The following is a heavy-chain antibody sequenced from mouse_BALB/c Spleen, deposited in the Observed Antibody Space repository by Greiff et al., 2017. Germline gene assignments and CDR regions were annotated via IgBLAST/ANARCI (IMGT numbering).Heavy chain of an antibody. D-gene: IGHD1-2*01. CDR2: ISSGGST. J-gene: IGHJ1*01. V-gene: IGHV5-6-5*01. CDR1: GFTFSSYA. Sequence: EVQLVESGGGLVKPGGSLKLSCAASGFTFSSYAMSWVRQTPEKRLEWVASISSGGSTYYPDSVKGRFTISRDNARNILYLQMSSLRSEDTAMYYCARGDYYGYLWYFDVWGAGTTVTVSS. CDR3: ARGDYYGYLWYFDV.